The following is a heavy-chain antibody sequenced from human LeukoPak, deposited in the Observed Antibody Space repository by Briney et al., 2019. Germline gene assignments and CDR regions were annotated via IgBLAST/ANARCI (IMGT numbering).Heavy chain of an antibody. Sequence: SVKVSCEASGGTFSSYAISWVRQAPGQGLEWMGGIIPIFGTANYAQKFQGRVTITADESTSTAYMELSSLRSEDTAVYYCARGGGPPTTYFDYWGQGTLVTVSS. D-gene: IGHD2/OR15-2a*01. CDR2: IIPIFGTA. CDR1: GGTFSSYA. CDR3: ARGGGPPTTYFDY. V-gene: IGHV1-69*13. J-gene: IGHJ4*02.